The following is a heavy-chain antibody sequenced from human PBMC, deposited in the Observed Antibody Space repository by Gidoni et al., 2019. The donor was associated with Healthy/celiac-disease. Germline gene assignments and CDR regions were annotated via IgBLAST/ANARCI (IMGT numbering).Heavy chain of an antibody. J-gene: IGHJ4*02. CDR2: IITIFGTA. Sequence: VQLVQSGAEVKKPGSSVKVSCKAAGGTFSSYAISWVRQATGQGLEWMGGIITIFGTANYAQKCQGSVTITADESTITAYMELSSLRSEDTAVYYCAWGDYYDSSGSADYWGQGTLVTVSS. CDR3: AWGDYYDSSGSADY. D-gene: IGHD3-22*01. V-gene: IGHV1-69*01. CDR1: GGTFSSYA.